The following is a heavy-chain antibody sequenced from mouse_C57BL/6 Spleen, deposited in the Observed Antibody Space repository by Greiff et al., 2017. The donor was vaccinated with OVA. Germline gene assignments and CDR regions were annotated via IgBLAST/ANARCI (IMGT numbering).Heavy chain of an antibody. V-gene: IGHV5-4*01. Sequence: EVKVVASGGGLVKPGGSLKLSCAASGFTFSSYAMSWVRQTPEKRLEWVATISDGGSYTYYPDNVKGRFTISRDNAKNNLYLQMSHLKSEDTAMYYCARDEGRRFAYWGQGTLVTVSA. CDR1: GFTFSSYA. CDR3: ARDEGRRFAY. J-gene: IGHJ3*01. CDR2: ISDGGSYT.